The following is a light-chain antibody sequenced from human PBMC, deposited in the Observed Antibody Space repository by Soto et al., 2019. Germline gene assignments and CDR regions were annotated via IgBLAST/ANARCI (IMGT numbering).Light chain of an antibody. CDR2: GSS. J-gene: IGKJ5*01. V-gene: IGKV3-20*01. CDR3: QQYVDSPIT. Sequence: EIVLTQSPSTLSLSPVERATLSCRASQSVSSYLAWYQQKPGQAPRLLIYGSSTRATGIPDRFSGSGSGTDFTLTISRLEPEDFAVYYCQQYVDSPITFGQGTRLEIK. CDR1: QSVSSY.